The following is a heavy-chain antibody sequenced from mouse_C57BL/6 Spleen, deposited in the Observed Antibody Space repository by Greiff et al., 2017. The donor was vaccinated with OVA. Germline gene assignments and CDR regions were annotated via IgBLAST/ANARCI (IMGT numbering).Heavy chain of an antibody. D-gene: IGHD1-1*01. CDR2: IIPSSGYT. Sequence: VQLQQSGADLAKPGASVKLSCKASGYTFTSYWMHWVKQRPGQGLAWIGYIIPSSGYTKYNQKFKDKATLTADKSSSTAYMQLSSLTYEDSAVYYCARADYGSSYNYAMDYWGQGTSVTVSS. J-gene: IGHJ4*01. CDR3: ARADYGSSYNYAMDY. V-gene: IGHV1-7*01. CDR1: GYTFTSYW.